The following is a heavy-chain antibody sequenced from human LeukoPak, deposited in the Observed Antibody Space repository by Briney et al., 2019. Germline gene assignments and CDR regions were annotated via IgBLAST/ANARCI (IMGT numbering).Heavy chain of an antibody. CDR1: GFTFSDYY. CDR2: ISSSGSTI. V-gene: IGHV3-11*01. J-gene: IGHJ6*02. CDR3: ARAECSSTSCYPRYYYYGMDV. D-gene: IGHD2-2*01. Sequence: GGSLRLFCAASGFTFSDYYMRWIRQAPGKGLEWVSYISSSGSTIYYADSVKGRFTISRDNAKNSLYLQMNSLRAEDTAVYYCARAECSSTSCYPRYYYYGMDVWGQGTTVTVSS.